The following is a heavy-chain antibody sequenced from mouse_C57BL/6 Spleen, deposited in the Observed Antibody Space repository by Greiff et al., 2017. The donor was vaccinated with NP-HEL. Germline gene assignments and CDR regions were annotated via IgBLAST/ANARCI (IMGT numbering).Heavy chain of an antibody. CDR2: ISDGGSYT. J-gene: IGHJ2*01. V-gene: IGHV5-4*01. CDR3: ARGYYYGSSPDY. Sequence: EVHLVESGGGLVKPGGSLKLSCAASGFTFSSYAMSWVRQTPEKRLEWVATISDGGSYTYYPDNVKGRFTISRDNAKNNLYLQMSHLKSEDTAMYYCARGYYYGSSPDYWGQGTTLTVSS. CDR1: GFTFSSYA. D-gene: IGHD1-1*01.